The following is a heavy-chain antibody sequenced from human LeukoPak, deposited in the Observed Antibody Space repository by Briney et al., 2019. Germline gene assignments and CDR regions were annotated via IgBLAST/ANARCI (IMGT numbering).Heavy chain of an antibody. V-gene: IGHV4-39*07. CDR2: ISYSGST. CDR1: GGSISSSNYY. Sequence: SETLSLTCSVSGGSISSSNYYWGWIRQPPGKGLEWIESISYSGSTYYNPSLKSRVTISVDTSKNQFSLKLSSVTAADTAVYYCARAPRYCSGGSCYSTFDYWGQGTLVTVSS. J-gene: IGHJ4*02. CDR3: ARAPRYCSGGSCYSTFDY. D-gene: IGHD2-15*01.